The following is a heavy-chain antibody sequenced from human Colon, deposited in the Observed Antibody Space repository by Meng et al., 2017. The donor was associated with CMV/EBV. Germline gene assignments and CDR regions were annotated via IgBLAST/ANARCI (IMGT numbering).Heavy chain of an antibody. J-gene: IGHJ4*02. CDR1: GGSISGYY. V-gene: IGHV4-59*01. CDR2: IYFSGST. Sequence: SETLSLTCTVSGGSISGYYWSWIRQPPGKGLEWIGYIYFSGSTNYNPSLKSRVTISVDTSKNQFSLKLSSVTAADTAVYYCARGGWGDGYNFGLDYWGQGTLVTVSS. D-gene: IGHD5-24*01. CDR3: ARGGWGDGYNFGLDY.